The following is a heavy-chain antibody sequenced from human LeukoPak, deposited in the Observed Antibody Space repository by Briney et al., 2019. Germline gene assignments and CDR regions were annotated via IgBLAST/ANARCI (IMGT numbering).Heavy chain of an antibody. CDR3: ARFDYFGTAV. CDR2: ISTSISDI. J-gene: IGHJ6*04. Sequence: RGSLRLSCAASGFTFTSYIMNWVRQAPGHRLEWVSSISTSISDIYYTDSVKGRFTITRDNAKTSLYLQRNSLRVEDTAVYYCARFDYFGTAVGGEGTTLTLPS. V-gene: IGHV3-21*01. CDR1: GFTFTSYI.